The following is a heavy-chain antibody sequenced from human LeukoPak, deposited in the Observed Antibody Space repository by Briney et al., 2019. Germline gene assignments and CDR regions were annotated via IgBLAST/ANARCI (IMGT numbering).Heavy chain of an antibody. CDR1: GFTFNSYN. V-gene: IGHV3-30*18. D-gene: IGHD3-10*01. Sequence: WGSLRLSGTASGFTFNSYNMNWVRQGPGKGLEWMSVISYDGRNKYFADSVKGRFTISRDNSKNTLYLQMNSLRAKDTAVYYCAKPEGTTYYYGSGIVSPGGDYWGQGTLVTVSS. CDR3: AKPEGTTYYYGSGIVSPGGDY. CDR2: ISYDGRNK. J-gene: IGHJ4*02.